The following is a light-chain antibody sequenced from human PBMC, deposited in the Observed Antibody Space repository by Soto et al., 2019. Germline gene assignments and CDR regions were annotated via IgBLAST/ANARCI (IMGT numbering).Light chain of an antibody. V-gene: IGKV3-20*01. CDR3: QQYGSSPRT. CDR1: QSVSSSY. CDR2: GAA. Sequence: EIVLTQSPGTLSLSPGERATLSCRASQSVSSSYLAWYQQKPGQAPTLLIYGAASRATGIPDRFSGSGSGTDFTVTISRLEPEEFAVYYCQQYGSSPRTFGQRTKLEIK. J-gene: IGKJ2*01.